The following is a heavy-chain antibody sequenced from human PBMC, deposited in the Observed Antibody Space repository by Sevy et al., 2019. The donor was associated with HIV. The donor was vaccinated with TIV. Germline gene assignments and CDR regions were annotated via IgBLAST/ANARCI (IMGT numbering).Heavy chain of an antibody. CDR2: IIPIFGTA. J-gene: IGHJ4*02. Sequence: ASVKVSCKASGGTFSSYAITWVRQAPGQGLEWMGGIIPIFGTANYAQKFQGRVTITADESTSTASMELSSLRSEDTAVYYCARGRRDSSGYYYNYFDYWGQGTLVTVSS. CDR3: ARGRRDSSGYYYNYFDY. V-gene: IGHV1-69*13. D-gene: IGHD3-22*01. CDR1: GGTFSSYA.